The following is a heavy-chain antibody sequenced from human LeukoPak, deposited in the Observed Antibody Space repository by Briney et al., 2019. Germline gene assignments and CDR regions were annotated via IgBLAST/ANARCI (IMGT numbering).Heavy chain of an antibody. CDR3: ARSDIPYSSSWLPGYYYYGMDV. J-gene: IGHJ6*02. D-gene: IGHD6-13*01. V-gene: IGHV1-18*01. Sequence: ASVKVSCKASGYAFTSYGISWVRQAPGQGLEWMGWISAYNGNTNYAQKLQGRVTMTTDTSTSTAYMELRSLRSDDTAVYYCARSDIPYSSSWLPGYYYYGMDVWGQGTTVTVSS. CDR2: ISAYNGNT. CDR1: GYAFTSYG.